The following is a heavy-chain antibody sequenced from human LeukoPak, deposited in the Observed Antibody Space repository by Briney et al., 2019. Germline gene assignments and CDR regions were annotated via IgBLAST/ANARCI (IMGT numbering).Heavy chain of an antibody. Sequence: ASVKVSCKASGYTFTSYGISWVRQAPGQGLEWMGWISAYNGNTNYAQKLQGRVTMTTDTSTSTAYMELRSLRSDDTAVYYCARDGRLGELSPNWFDPWGQGTLVTVSS. D-gene: IGHD3-16*02. CDR3: ARDGRLGELSPNWFDP. CDR2: ISAYNGNT. J-gene: IGHJ5*02. V-gene: IGHV1-18*01. CDR1: GYTFTSYG.